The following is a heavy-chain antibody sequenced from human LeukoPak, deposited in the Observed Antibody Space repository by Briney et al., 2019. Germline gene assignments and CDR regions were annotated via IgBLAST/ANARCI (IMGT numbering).Heavy chain of an antibody. CDR1: GFTFSSYG. Sequence: GRSLRLSCAAFGFTFSSYGMHWVRQAPGKGLEWVAVISYDGSNKYYADSVKGRFTISRDNSKNTLYLQMNSLRAEDTAVYYCTRAPLYCSRSSCYGNYFDYWGQGTLVTVSS. D-gene: IGHD2-2*01. V-gene: IGHV3-30*03. J-gene: IGHJ4*02. CDR3: TRAPLYCSRSSCYGNYFDY. CDR2: ISYDGSNK.